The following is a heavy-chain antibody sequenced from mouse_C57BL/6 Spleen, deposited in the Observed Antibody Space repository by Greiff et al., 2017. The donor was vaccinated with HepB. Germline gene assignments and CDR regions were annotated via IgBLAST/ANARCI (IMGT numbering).Heavy chain of an antibody. CDR2: INPNNGGT. CDR3: ARDGRLYYSYAMDY. D-gene: IGHD2-1*01. J-gene: IGHJ4*01. V-gene: IGHV1-26*01. Sequence: VQLQQSGPELVKPGASVKISCKASGYTFTDYYMNWVKQSHGKSLEWIGDINPNNGGTSYNQKFKGKATLTVDKSSSTAYMELRSLTSEDSAVYYCARDGRLYYSYAMDYWGQGTSVTVSS. CDR1: GYTFTDYY.